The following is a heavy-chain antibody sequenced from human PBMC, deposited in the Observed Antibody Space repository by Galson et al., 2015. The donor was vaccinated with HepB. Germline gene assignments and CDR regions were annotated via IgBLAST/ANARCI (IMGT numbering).Heavy chain of an antibody. Sequence: SLRLSCAASGFTFSNAWMSWVRQAPGKGLEWVGRIKSKTDGGTTDYAAPVKGRFTISRDDSKNTLYLQMNSLKTEDTAVYYCTNTPTYYYDSSGKDYWGQGTLVTVSP. CDR3: TNTPTYYYDSSGKDY. J-gene: IGHJ4*02. CDR2: IKSKTDGGTT. V-gene: IGHV3-15*01. CDR1: GFTFSNAW. D-gene: IGHD3-22*01.